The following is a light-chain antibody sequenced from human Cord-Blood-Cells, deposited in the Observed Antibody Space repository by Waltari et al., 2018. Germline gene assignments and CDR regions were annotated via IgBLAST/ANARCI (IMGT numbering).Light chain of an antibody. Sequence: QSALTQPASVSGSPGQSITISCTGTSSDVGGYNYVSWYQQHPGKAPKLKIYEVSNRPPGVSNRFSGSKSGNTASLTISGLQAEDEADYYCSSYTSSSTLVFGGGTKLTVL. J-gene: IGLJ2*01. CDR1: SSDVGGYNY. CDR3: SSYTSSSTLV. V-gene: IGLV2-14*01. CDR2: EVS.